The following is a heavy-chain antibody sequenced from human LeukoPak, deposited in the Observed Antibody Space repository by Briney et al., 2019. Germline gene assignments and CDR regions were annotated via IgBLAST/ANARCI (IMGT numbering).Heavy chain of an antibody. CDR3: AKYRWYYYDSSGYTEYFQH. Sequence: PGGSLRLSCTASGFTFSNYAMSWVRQAPGKGLEWVSAISGGGGSTYYADSVKGRFTISRDNSKNTLYLEMKSLRAEDTAAYYCAKYRWYYYDSSGYTEYFQHWGQGTLVTVSS. D-gene: IGHD3-22*01. V-gene: IGHV3-23*01. CDR2: ISGGGGST. CDR1: GFTFSNYA. J-gene: IGHJ1*01.